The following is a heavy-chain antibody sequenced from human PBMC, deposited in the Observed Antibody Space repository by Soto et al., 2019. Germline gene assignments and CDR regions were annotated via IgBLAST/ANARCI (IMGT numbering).Heavy chain of an antibody. CDR3: GQDLVEMARITVGYYFDY. Sequence: VQLVESGGGVVQPGRSLRLSCAASVFMFSYYPMHWVRQAPGKGLEWLTLISFDSENIKYAVSVKGLFSVSRDNSNDVLYLEMNNLRPEDSSVDYCGQDLVEMARITVGYYFDYWGQGTLVTVSS. J-gene: IGHJ4*02. CDR2: ISFDSENI. CDR1: VFMFSYYP. V-gene: IGHV3-30*04. D-gene: IGHD3-10*01.